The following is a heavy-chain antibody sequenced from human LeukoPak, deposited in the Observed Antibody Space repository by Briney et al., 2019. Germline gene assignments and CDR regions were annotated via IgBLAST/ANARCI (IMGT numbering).Heavy chain of an antibody. J-gene: IGHJ4*02. CDR1: VASTSSRY. V-gene: IGHV4-59*08. Sequence: PSETLSLTRIVSVASTSSRYWSWIRQPPRRALEWIGYIYNGGNTKYNPSLTSRVTISVDTSKNQFSLKLTSLTAADTAIYYCAQTTGWPGFDFWGPGALVTVSS. CDR3: AQTTGWPGFDF. D-gene: IGHD6-19*01. CDR2: IYNGGNT.